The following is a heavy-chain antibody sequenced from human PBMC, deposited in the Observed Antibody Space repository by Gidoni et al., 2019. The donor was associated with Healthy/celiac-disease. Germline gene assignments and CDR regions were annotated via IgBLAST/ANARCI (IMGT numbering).Heavy chain of an antibody. J-gene: IGHJ4*02. CDR1: GFTFSSDA. CDR2: ISGSGGST. D-gene: IGHD2-15*01. CDR3: AKLVAATPKSDFDY. Sequence: EVQLLESGGGLVQPGGSLELSCAASGFTFSSDAMGWVRQAPGKGLELVSAISGSGGSTYYADSVKGRFTISRDNSKNTLYLQMNSLRAEDTAVYYCAKLVAATPKSDFDYWGQGTLVTVSS. V-gene: IGHV3-23*01.